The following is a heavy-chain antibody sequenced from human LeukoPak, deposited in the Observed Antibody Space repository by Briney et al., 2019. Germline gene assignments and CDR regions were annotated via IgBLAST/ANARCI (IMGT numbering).Heavy chain of an antibody. Sequence: PGGSLRLSCAASGFTFSSYEMNWVRQAPGKGLEWVSYISSSGSTIYYADSVKGRFTISRDNAKNSLYLQMNSLRAEDTAVYYCARDEVYSSSSDYFDYWGQGTLVTVSS. D-gene: IGHD6-6*01. CDR3: ARDEVYSSSSDYFDY. J-gene: IGHJ4*02. V-gene: IGHV3-48*03. CDR1: GFTFSSYE. CDR2: ISSSGSTI.